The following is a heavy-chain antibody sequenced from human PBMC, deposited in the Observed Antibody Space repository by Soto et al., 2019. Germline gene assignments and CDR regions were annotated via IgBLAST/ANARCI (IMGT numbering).Heavy chain of an antibody. J-gene: IGHJ5*02. CDR2: ISTTGGST. Sequence: PGGSLRLSCAASGFTFRSYGMSWVRQAPGKGLEWVSAISTTGGSTYYADSVKGRFTISRDNSKNTLFLQMNSLRAEDTALYFCAKDAPRYRFDPWGQGTLVTVSS. V-gene: IGHV3-23*01. D-gene: IGHD2-15*01. CDR3: AKDAPRYRFDP. CDR1: GFTFRSYG.